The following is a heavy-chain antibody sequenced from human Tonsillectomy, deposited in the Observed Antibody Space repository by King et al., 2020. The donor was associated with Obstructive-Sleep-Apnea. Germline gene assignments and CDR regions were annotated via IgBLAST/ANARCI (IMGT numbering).Heavy chain of an antibody. J-gene: IGHJ4*02. CDR3: ARLGTEEDNFDY. Sequence: VQLVESGGGLVQPGGSLRLSCAASGFTFSRYWMSWVRQAPGKGLEWVANINEDGSEKHYVDAVKGRFSISRDNAKKSLHLQKSSLRAEDTAVYYCARLGTEEDNFDYWGQGTLVTVSS. V-gene: IGHV3-7*03. CDR2: INEDGSEK. D-gene: IGHD1-7*01. CDR1: GFTFSRYW.